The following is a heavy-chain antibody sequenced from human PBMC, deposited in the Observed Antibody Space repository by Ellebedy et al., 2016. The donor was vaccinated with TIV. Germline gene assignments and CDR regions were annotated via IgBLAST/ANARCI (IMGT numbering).Heavy chain of an antibody. CDR2: INHSGST. Sequence: SETLSLXXAVYGGSFSGYYWSWIRQPPGKGLEWIGEINHSGSTNYNPSLKSRVTISVDTSKNQFSLKLSSVTAADTAVYYCARMGCSSTSCYPGMDVWGQGTTVTVSS. CDR3: ARMGCSSTSCYPGMDV. CDR1: GGSFSGYY. J-gene: IGHJ6*02. D-gene: IGHD2-2*01. V-gene: IGHV4-34*01.